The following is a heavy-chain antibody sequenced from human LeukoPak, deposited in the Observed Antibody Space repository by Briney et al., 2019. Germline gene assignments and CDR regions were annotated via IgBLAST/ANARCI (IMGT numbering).Heavy chain of an antibody. CDR3: KGDFWSGKPSVWFDP. Sequence: SETLSLTCTVSGGSVSSGSYYWSWIRQPPGKGLEWIGYIYYSGSTNYNPSLKSRVTISVDTSKNQFSLKLSSVTAADTAVYYCKGDFWSGKPSVWFDPWGQGTLVTVSS. CDR2: IYYSGST. CDR1: GGSVSSGSYY. V-gene: IGHV4-61*01. J-gene: IGHJ5*02. D-gene: IGHD3-3*01.